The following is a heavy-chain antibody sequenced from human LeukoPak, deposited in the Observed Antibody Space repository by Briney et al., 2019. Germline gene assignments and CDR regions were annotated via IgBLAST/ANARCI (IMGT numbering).Heavy chain of an antibody. J-gene: IGHJ5*02. CDR3: ARWQYTISSGWFDP. CDR1: GGSISSLY. Sequence: SETLSLTCTISGGSISSLYWSWIRQPPGKGLEWIGPIYYSGGTNYNPSLESRVTISVHTSKIQFSLKLSSVTAADTAVYYCARWQYTISSGWFDPWGQGTLVTVSS. V-gene: IGHV4-59*08. D-gene: IGHD6-6*01. CDR2: IYYSGGT.